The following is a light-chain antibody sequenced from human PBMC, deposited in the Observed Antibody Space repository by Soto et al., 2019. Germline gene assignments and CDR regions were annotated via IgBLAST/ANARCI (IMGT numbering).Light chain of an antibody. J-gene: IGKJ4*01. CDR3: LQRNNWPPVT. CDR2: SAS. V-gene: IGKV3D-20*02. CDR1: QSVSGDY. Sequence: EIVLTQSPGTLSLSPGERATLSCRASQSVSGDYLAWYQQKPGQAPRLLIYSASSRATGIPDRFSGSGSGTDLPLTISSLAPEDFAVYYCLQRNNWPPVTFGGGTKVEIK.